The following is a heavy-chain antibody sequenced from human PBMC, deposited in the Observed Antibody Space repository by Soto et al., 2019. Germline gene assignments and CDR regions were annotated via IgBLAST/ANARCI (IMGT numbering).Heavy chain of an antibody. CDR1: GASITDSY. J-gene: IGHJ1*01. CDR2: IYFIGVA. Sequence: QMQMQESGPRLVKPSETLSLTCTVSGASITDSYWSWIRQPPEKGLEWIGYIYFIGVATYNPSLKSRATMSRDTSKNEFSLKLTSVTAADTAIYYCARGDSDLAVSEAAYWGQGTLVTVSS. CDR3: ARGDSDLAVSEAAY. D-gene: IGHD2-15*01. V-gene: IGHV4-59*01.